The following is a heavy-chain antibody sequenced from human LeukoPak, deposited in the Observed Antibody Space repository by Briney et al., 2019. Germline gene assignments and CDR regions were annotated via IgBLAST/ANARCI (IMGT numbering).Heavy chain of an antibody. Sequence: PGGSLRLSCAASGFIFSSYTMHWVRQAPGKGLEWVAVISYDGSNKNYADSVKGRFIISRDNSKNTLYLEMNSLRAEDTGIYHCARAIAVAGSAWGQGTLVTVSS. CDR2: ISYDGSNK. CDR3: ARAIAVAGSA. D-gene: IGHD6-19*01. CDR1: GFIFSSYT. V-gene: IGHV3-30*04. J-gene: IGHJ5*02.